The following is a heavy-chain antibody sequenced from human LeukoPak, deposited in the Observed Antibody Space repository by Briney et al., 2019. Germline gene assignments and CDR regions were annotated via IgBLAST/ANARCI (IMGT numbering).Heavy chain of an antibody. V-gene: IGHV1-2*02. CDR1: GYTFTGYY. CDR3: ARAAVVTGSTETFDP. CDR2: INPNSGGT. D-gene: IGHD1-20*01. J-gene: IGHJ5*02. Sequence: ASVKVSCKASGYTFTGYYMLWVRQAPGQGLEWMGWINPNSGGTNYAQKFQGRVTMTRDTSISTAYMELSRLRSDDTAIYYCARAAVVTGSTETFDPWGQGTLVTVSS.